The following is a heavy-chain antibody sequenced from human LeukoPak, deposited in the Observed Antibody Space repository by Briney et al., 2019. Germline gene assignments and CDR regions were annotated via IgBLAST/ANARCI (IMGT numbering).Heavy chain of an antibody. CDR1: GFTFSDYY. CDR3: GRDVLTVAADY. D-gene: IGHD6-19*01. CDR2: ISGSGTTI. Sequence: GGSLRLSCAASGFTFSDYYMSWIRQAPGKGLEWVSYISGSGTTIYYADSVKGRFTISRDNAKNSLYLQMNSLRAEDTAVYYCGRDVLTVAADYWGQGTLVTVSS. V-gene: IGHV3-11*04. J-gene: IGHJ4*02.